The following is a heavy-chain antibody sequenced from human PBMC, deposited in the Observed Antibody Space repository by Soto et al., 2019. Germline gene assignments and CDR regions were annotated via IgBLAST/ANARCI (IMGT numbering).Heavy chain of an antibody. J-gene: IGHJ4*02. V-gene: IGHV3-23*01. CDR3: AKTYDSSGYYDFDY. CDR2: ISGSGGST. D-gene: IGHD3-22*01. CDR1: GFTFGSYA. Sequence: GGSLRLSCAASGFTFGSYAMSWVRQAPGKGLEWVSAISGSGGSTYYADSVKGRFTISRDNSKNTLYLQMNSLRAEDTAVYYRAKTYDSSGYYDFDYWGQGTLVTVSS.